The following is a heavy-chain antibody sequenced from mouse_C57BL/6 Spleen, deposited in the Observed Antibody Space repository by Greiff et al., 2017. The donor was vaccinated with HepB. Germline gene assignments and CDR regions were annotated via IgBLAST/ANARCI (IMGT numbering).Heavy chain of an antibody. D-gene: IGHD4-1*01. CDR2: IYPGDGDT. CDR1: GYAFSSYW. Sequence: VQLQQSGAELVKPGASVKISCKASGYAFSSYWMNWVKQRPGKGLEWIGQIYPGDGDTNYNGKFKSKATLTADKSSSTAYMQLSSLTSEDSAVYFCARSGWDEGYYFDYWGQGTTLTVSS. J-gene: IGHJ2*01. CDR3: ARSGWDEGYYFDY. V-gene: IGHV1-80*01.